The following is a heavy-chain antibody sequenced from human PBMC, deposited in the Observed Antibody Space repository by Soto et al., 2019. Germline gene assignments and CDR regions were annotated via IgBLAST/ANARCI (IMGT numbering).Heavy chain of an antibody. V-gene: IGHV3-21*01. CDR1: GFTFSSYS. CDR3: ASTCSGGSCYVSVPPV. Sequence: PGGSLRLSCAASGFTFSSYSMNWVRQAPGKGLEWVSSISSSSSYIYYADSVKGRFTISRDNAKNSLYLQMNSLRAEDTAVYYCASTCSGGSCYVSVPPVWGQGTTVTVSS. CDR2: ISSSSSYI. J-gene: IGHJ6*02. D-gene: IGHD2-15*01.